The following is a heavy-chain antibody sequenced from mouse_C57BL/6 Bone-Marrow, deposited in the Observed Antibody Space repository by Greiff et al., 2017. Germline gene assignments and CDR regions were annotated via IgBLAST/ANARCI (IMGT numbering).Heavy chain of an antibody. J-gene: IGHJ2*01. V-gene: IGHV5-17*01. Sequence: DVQLVESGGGLVKPGGSLKLSCAASGFTFSDYGMHWVRQAPEKGLEWVAYISSGSSTIYYADTVKGRFTISRDNAKNTLFLQMTSLRSEDTAMYYCARDALVYFDYWGQGTTLTVSS. CDR3: ARDALVYFDY. CDR1: GFTFSDYG. CDR2: ISSGSSTI.